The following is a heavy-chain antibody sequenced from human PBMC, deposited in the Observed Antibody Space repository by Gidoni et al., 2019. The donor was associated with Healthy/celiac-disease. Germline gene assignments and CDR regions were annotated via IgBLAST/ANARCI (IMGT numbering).Heavy chain of an antibody. V-gene: IGHV1-69*04. J-gene: IGHJ3*02. Sequence: QVQLVQSGAEVKKPGSSVKVSCKASGGTFSSYAISWVRQAPGQGLEWMGRIIPILGIANDEQKFQGRVTITADKSTSTAYMELSSLRSEDTAVYYCASGGDYYDSSGAFDIWGQGTMVTVSS. CDR2: IIPILGIA. D-gene: IGHD3-22*01. CDR1: GGTFSSYA. CDR3: ASGGDYYDSSGAFDI.